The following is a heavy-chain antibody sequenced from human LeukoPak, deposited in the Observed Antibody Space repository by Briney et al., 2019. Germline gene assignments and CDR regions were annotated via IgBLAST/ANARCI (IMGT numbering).Heavy chain of an antibody. D-gene: IGHD6-19*01. V-gene: IGHV4-59*01. Sequence: PSETLSLTCTVSGGSISSYYWSWIRQPPGKGLEWIGYIYYSGSTNYNPSLKSRVTISVDTSKNQFSLKLSSVTAADTAVYHCARAVAVAGRGNWFDPWGQGTLVTVSS. J-gene: IGHJ5*02. CDR2: IYYSGST. CDR3: ARAVAVAGRGNWFDP. CDR1: GGSISSYY.